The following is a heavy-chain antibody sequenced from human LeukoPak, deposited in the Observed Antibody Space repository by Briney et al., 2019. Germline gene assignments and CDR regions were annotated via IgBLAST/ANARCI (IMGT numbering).Heavy chain of an antibody. V-gene: IGHV3-48*03. CDR1: GFTFSSYE. J-gene: IGHJ4*02. Sequence: GRSLRLSCAASGFTFSSYEMNWVRQAPGKGLEWVSYISSSGSTIYYADSVKGRFTISRDNAKNSLYLQMNSLRAEDTAVYYCASEVGATNYFDYWGQGTLVTVSS. CDR3: ASEVGATNYFDY. CDR2: ISSSGSTI. D-gene: IGHD1-26*01.